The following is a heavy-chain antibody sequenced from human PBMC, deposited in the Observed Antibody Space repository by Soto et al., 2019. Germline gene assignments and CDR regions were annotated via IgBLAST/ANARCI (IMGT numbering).Heavy chain of an antibody. J-gene: IGHJ4*02. D-gene: IGHD3-10*01. CDR1: GGPIKTGDYY. Sequence: PSETLSLTCNVSGGPIKTGDYYWNWIRQPPGKGLEWIGYVFYSGATNYSPSLKSRAAISMDTSKYQFSLSLTSVTAADTAVYYCARAGFSYGHLLFWGQGSRVTVS. V-gene: IGHV4-30-4*01. CDR3: ARAGFSYGHLLF. CDR2: VFYSGAT.